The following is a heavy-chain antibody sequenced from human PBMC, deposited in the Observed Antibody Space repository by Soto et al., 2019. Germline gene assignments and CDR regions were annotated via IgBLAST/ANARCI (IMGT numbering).Heavy chain of an antibody. CDR2: ISGSGGST. CDR3: ARVPGYSSSWYFGDY. Sequence: GGSLRLSCAVSGFTFSSYAMSWVRQAPGKGLEWVSAISGSGGSTYYADSVKGRFTISRDNSKNTLYLQMNSLRAEDTAVYYCARVPGYSSSWYFGDYWGQGTLVPVSS. D-gene: IGHD6-13*01. V-gene: IGHV3-23*01. J-gene: IGHJ4*02. CDR1: GFTFSSYA.